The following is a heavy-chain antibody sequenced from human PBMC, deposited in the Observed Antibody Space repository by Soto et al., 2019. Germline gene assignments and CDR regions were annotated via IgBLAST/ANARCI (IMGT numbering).Heavy chain of an antibody. D-gene: IGHD2-15*01. Sequence: SVKVSCKASGGTFSTSSFVWVRQGPGQGLEWMGGIIPIFTRTNFAQKFQGRVTFSADESTRTTYTELRSLTSEDTAIYYCARDVVRSTAGDSWGQGTLVTVSS. CDR2: IIPIFTRT. CDR1: GGTFSTSS. V-gene: IGHV1-69*13. J-gene: IGHJ4*02. CDR3: ARDVVRSTAGDS.